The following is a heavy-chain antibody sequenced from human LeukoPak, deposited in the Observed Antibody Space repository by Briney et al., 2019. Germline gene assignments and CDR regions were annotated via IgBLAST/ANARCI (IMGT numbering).Heavy chain of an antibody. CDR3: ARDLTHPPSTESGY. J-gene: IGHJ4*02. CDR2: ISAYNGNT. Sequence: ASVKVSCKASGYTFTSYGISWVRQAPGQGLEWMGWISAYNGNTNYAQKLQGRVTMTTDTSTSAAYMELRSLRSDDTAVYYCARDLTHPPSTESGYWGQGTLVTVSS. V-gene: IGHV1-18*01. CDR1: GYTFTSYG. D-gene: IGHD1-14*01.